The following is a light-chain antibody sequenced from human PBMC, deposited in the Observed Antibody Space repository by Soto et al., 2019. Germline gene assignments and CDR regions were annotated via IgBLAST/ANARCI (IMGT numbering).Light chain of an antibody. CDR1: SSDVGGYNY. V-gene: IGLV2-14*01. Sequence: QSALTQPASVSGSPGQSITISCTGTSSDVGGYNYVSWYQQHPGKAPKLIIYAVSNRLSGISNRFSGSKSGNTASLTISGLQAEDEADYYCSSYTSSSTPYVFGTGTKLTVL. CDR2: AVS. J-gene: IGLJ1*01. CDR3: SSYTSSSTPYV.